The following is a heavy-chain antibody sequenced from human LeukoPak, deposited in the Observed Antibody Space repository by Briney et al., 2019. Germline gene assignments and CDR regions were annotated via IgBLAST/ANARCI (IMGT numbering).Heavy chain of an antibody. CDR1: GNSISSGDYY. CDR3: AKSSGSLFDP. J-gene: IGHJ5*02. CDR2: IYTSGST. Sequence: SETLSLTCTVSGNSISSGDYYWSWIRQPAGKGLEWIGRIYTSGSTTYNPSLKSRVTISGDTSENQFSLRLSSVTAADTAVYYCAKSSGSLFDPWGQGTLVTVSS. V-gene: IGHV4-61*02. D-gene: IGHD3-10*01.